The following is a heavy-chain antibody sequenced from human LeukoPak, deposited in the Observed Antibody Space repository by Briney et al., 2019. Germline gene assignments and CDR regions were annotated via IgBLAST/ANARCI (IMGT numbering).Heavy chain of an antibody. Sequence: GGSLRLSCAASGFTFSDYYMSWIRQAPGKGLEWVSYISSSGSTIYYADSVKGRFTISRDNSKNMLYLEVISLTADDTAVYYCAKDDAWLRFGEWSQGTLVTVSS. CDR2: ISSSGSTI. V-gene: IGHV3-11*01. CDR1: GFTFSDYY. J-gene: IGHJ4*02. CDR3: AKDDAWLRFGE. D-gene: IGHD3-10*01.